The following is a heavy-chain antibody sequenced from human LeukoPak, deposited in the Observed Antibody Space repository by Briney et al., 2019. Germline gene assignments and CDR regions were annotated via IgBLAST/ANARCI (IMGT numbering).Heavy chain of an antibody. V-gene: IGHV3-23*01. CDR3: ARGLVQWLDSYLGF. J-gene: IGHJ4*02. Sequence: PGGTLRLSCAASGFTFSSYGMSWVRQAPGKGLEWVSAISGSGGSTYYADSVKGRFTISRDNAKNSLYLQMNSLRAEDTAVYYCARGLVQWLDSYLGFWGQGTLVTVSS. CDR1: GFTFSSYG. D-gene: IGHD6-19*01. CDR2: ISGSGGST.